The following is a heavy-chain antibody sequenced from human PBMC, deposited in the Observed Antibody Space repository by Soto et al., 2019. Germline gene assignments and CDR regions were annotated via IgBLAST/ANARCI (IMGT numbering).Heavy chain of an antibody. CDR2: ISAYNGNT. D-gene: IGHD3-10*01. J-gene: IGHJ6*03. V-gene: IGHV1-18*01. CDR3: ARVWEWAPYGYYMDV. CDR1: GYTFTSYG. Sequence: ASVKVSCKASGYTFTSYGISWVRQAPGQGLEWMGWISAYNGNTNYAQKLQGRVTMTTDTSTSTAYMELRSLRSDDRAVYYCARVWEWAPYGYYMDVWGKGTTVTVSS.